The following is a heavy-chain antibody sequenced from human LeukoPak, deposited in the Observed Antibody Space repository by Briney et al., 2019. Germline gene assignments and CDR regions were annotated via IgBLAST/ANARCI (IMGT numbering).Heavy chain of an antibody. D-gene: IGHD3-3*01. CDR1: GFLFSSYG. CDR2: ISSSGSTI. V-gene: IGHV3-48*01. CDR3: ARDPRFLEYIPFDY. J-gene: IGHJ4*02. Sequence: HSGGSLRLSCAASGFLFSSYGMNWVRQAPGKGLEWVSYISSSGSTIYYADSVRGRFTISRDNAKNSLNLQMNSLRAEDTAVYFCARDPRFLEYIPFDYWGQGTLVTVSS.